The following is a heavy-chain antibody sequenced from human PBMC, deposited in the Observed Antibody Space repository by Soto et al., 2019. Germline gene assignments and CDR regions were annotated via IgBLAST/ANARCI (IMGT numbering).Heavy chain of an antibody. CDR1: GDSVSSNSAA. Sequence: SQTLSLTCAISGDSVSSNSAAWNWIRQSPSRGLEWLGRTYYRSKWYNDYAVSVKSRITINPDTSKNQFSLQLNSVTPEDTAVYYCARDFSSSSTFLGYYYYYYGMDVWGQGATVTVSS. CDR3: ARDFSSSSTFLGYYYYYYGMDV. V-gene: IGHV6-1*01. J-gene: IGHJ6*02. CDR2: TYYRSKWYN. D-gene: IGHD6-6*01.